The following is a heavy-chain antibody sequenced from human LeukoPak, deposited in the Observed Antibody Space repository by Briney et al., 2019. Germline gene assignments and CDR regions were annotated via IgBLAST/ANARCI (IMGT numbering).Heavy chain of an antibody. J-gene: IGHJ3*02. V-gene: IGHV4-34*01. CDR3: ARRLRLKNPGGDAFDI. CDR1: GGSISSGGYS. D-gene: IGHD5/OR15-5a*01. Sequence: PSETLSLTCAVSGGSISSGGYSWSWIRQPPGKGLEWIGEINHSGSTTYNPSLKSRVTISVDTSKNQFSLKLSSVTAADTAVYYCARRLRLKNPGGDAFDIWGQGTVVTVSS. CDR2: INHSGST.